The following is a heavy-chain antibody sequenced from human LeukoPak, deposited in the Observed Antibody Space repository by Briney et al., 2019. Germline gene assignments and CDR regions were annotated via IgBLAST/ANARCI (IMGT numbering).Heavy chain of an antibody. J-gene: IGHJ4*02. Sequence: SSETLSLTCTVSGGSISSSSYYWGWIRQPPGKGLEWIGSIYYSGSTYYNPSLKSRVTISVDTSKNQFSLKLSSVTAADTAVYYCARRGVPRTRTYHFDYWGQGTLVTVSS. D-gene: IGHD3-16*01. CDR3: ARRGVPRTRTYHFDY. V-gene: IGHV4-39*01. CDR2: IYYSGST. CDR1: GGSISSSSYY.